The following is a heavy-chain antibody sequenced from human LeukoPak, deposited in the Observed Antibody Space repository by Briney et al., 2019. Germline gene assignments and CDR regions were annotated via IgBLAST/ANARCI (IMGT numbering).Heavy chain of an antibody. CDR3: ARDYYDRSAG. Sequence: GGSLRLSCTVSGFTFNSYSMTWVRQAPGKGLEWVSSISSSSSYIYYADSVKGRFSISRNNAKSSLDMQMNSLRAEDTAVYYCARDYYDRSAGWGQGTLVTVSS. D-gene: IGHD3-22*01. V-gene: IGHV3-21*01. J-gene: IGHJ4*01. CDR1: GFTFNSYS. CDR2: ISSSSSYI.